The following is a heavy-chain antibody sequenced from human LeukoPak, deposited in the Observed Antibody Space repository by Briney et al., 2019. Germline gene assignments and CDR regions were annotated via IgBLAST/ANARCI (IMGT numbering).Heavy chain of an antibody. J-gene: IGHJ4*02. CDR1: GFTFGSYA. V-gene: IGHV3-23*01. Sequence: GGSLRLSCAASGFTFGSYAMRWVRQAPGKGLDWVSGISGNGGSTNYADSVKGRFTISRDNSKNTLYLQMNSLRAEDTAVYYCAKDRKLGTYFEYWGQGTLVTVSS. D-gene: IGHD7-27*01. CDR3: AKDRKLGTYFEY. CDR2: ISGNGGST.